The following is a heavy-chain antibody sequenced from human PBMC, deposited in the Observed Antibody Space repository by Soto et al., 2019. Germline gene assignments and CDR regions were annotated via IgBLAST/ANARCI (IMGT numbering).Heavy chain of an antibody. CDR3: ARGVEGTAMVP. J-gene: IGHJ5*02. V-gene: IGHV3-48*02. Sequence: EVQLVESGGGLVQPGGSLRLSCAASGFTFSSYSMNWVRQAPGKGLEWVSYISSSSSTIYYADSVKGRFTISRDNAKNSLYLQMYSLRDEDTAVYYCARGVEGTAMVPWGQGTLVTVSS. D-gene: IGHD5-18*01. CDR2: ISSSSSTI. CDR1: GFTFSSYS.